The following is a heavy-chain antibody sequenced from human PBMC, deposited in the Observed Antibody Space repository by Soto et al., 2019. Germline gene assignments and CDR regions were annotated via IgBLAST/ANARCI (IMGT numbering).Heavy chain of an antibody. D-gene: IGHD3-22*01. CDR1: GGSLSGYY. CDR2: IYYSGST. CDR3: ARDFSGFYYYDY. Sequence: QVQLQESGPGLVKPSETLFLTCTVSGGSLSGYYWNWIRQSPGKGLEWIGNIYYSGSTNYNPSLKSRVTISVDTSKNQFSLRLSSVTAADTAVYYCARDFSGFYYYDYWGQGTLVTVSS. V-gene: IGHV4-59*01. J-gene: IGHJ4*02.